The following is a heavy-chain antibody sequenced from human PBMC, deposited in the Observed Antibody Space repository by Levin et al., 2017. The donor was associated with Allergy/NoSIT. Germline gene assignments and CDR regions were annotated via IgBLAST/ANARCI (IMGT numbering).Heavy chain of an antibody. Sequence: SETLSLTCAVYGGSFSGYYWSWIRQPPGKGLEWIGEINHSGSTNYNPSLKSRVTISVDTSKNQFSLKLSSVTAADTAVYYCARVVVVVAATVYYYGMDVWGQGTTVTVSS. V-gene: IGHV4-34*01. CDR1: GGSFSGYY. CDR2: INHSGST. CDR3: ARVVVVVAATVYYYGMDV. D-gene: IGHD2-15*01. J-gene: IGHJ6*02.